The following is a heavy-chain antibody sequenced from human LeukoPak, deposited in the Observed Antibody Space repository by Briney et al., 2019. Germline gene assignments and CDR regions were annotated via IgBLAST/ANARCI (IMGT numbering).Heavy chain of an antibody. CDR3: ARDDCSSTSCYVYYYYYGMDV. J-gene: IGHJ6*04. CDR2: ISSSGSTI. CDR1: GFTFNSYS. V-gene: IGHV3-48*04. Sequence: GGSLRLSCAASGFTFNSYSMNWVRQAPGKGLEWVSYISSSGSTIYYADSVKGRFTISRDNAKNSLYLQMNSLRAEDTAVYYCARDDCSSTSCYVYYYYYGMDVWGKGTTVTVSS. D-gene: IGHD2-2*01.